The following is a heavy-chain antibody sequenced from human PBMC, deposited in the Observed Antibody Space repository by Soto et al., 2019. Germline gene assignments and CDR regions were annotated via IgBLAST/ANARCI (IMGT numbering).Heavy chain of an antibody. D-gene: IGHD3-3*01. CDR3: ARVPPFFGVVIIEGPNPNDY. Sequence: PGGSLRLSCAASGFTFSSYSMNWVRQAPGKGLEWVSSISSSSSYIYYADSVKGRFTISRDNAKNSLYLQMNSLRAEDTAVYYCARVPPFFGVVIIEGPNPNDYWGQRPLVTVAS. J-gene: IGHJ4*02. V-gene: IGHV3-21*01. CDR1: GFTFSSYS. CDR2: ISSSSSYI.